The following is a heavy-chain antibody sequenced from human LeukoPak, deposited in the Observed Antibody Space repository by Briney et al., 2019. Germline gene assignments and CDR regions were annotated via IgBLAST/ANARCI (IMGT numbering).Heavy chain of an antibody. Sequence: PGGSLRLSCAASGFTFGSYAMYWVRQAPGKGLEYVSSIRSTGRDTYYANSVKDRFTVSRDNSQNTLYLQMGGLRLEDTAIYYCARAAARPDYLQYYMDVWGKGTTVTVSS. D-gene: IGHD6-6*01. CDR2: IRSTGRDT. CDR3: ARAAARPDYLQYYMDV. CDR1: GFTFGSYA. V-gene: IGHV3-64*01. J-gene: IGHJ6*03.